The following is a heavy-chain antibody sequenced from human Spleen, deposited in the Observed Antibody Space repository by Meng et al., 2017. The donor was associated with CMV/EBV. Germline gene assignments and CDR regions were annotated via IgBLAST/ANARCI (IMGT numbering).Heavy chain of an antibody. CDR1: GFTFSDYY. D-gene: IGHD2-2*02. CDR3: ARGISVVVPAAIQY. V-gene: IGHV3-11*04. CDR2: ISSSGNTI. J-gene: IGHJ4*02. Sequence: ASGFTFSDYYMNWIRQAPGKGPEWVSYISSSGNTIYYADSVKGRFTISRDNAKNSLFLQMNSLRAEDEAVYYCARGISVVVPAAIQYWGQGALVTVSS.